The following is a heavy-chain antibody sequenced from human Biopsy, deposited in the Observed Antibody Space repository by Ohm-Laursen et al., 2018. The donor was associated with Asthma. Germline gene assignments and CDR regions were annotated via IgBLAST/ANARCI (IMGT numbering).Heavy chain of an antibody. V-gene: IGHV3-53*05. CDR3: TRASVVKHYYYYGMDV. CDR2: IYSGGST. CDR1: GFSASSNY. Sequence: SLRLSCAASGFSASSNYMSWVRQAPGKGLEWVSVIYSGGSTYYADSVKGRFTTSRDNSQNTLDLHMNRLTFEDTAVYYCTRASVVKHYYYYGMDVWGPGTTVTVFS. J-gene: IGHJ6*02.